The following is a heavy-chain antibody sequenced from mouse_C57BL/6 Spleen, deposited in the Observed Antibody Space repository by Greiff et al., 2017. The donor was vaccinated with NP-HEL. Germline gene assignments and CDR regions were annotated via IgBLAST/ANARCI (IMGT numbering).Heavy chain of an antibody. CDR3: ARTDYSNYPWFAY. Sequence: QVQLQQPGAELVRPGTSVKLSCKASGYTFTSYWMHWVKQRPGQGLEWIGVIDPSDSYTNYNQKFKGKATLTVDTSSSTAYMQLSSLTSEDSAVYYCARTDYSNYPWFAYWGQGTLVTVSA. CDR1: GYTFTSYW. CDR2: IDPSDSYT. D-gene: IGHD2-5*01. J-gene: IGHJ3*01. V-gene: IGHV1-59*01.